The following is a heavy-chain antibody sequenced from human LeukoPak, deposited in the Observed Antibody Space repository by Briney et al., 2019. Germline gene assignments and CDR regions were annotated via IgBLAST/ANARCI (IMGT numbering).Heavy chain of an antibody. CDR1: GGSFSGYY. J-gene: IGHJ4*02. CDR3: ARAKRGIAARPIGY. V-gene: IGHV4-34*01. Sequence: SETLSLTCAVYGGSFSGYYWSWIRQPPGKGLEWIGEINHSGSTNYNPSLKSRVTISVDTSKNQFSLKLSSVTAADTAVYYCARAKRGIAARPIGYWGQGTPVTGSS. CDR2: INHSGST. D-gene: IGHD6-6*01.